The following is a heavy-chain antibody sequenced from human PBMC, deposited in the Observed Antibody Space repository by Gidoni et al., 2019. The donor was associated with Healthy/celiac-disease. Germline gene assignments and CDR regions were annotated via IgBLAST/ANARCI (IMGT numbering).Heavy chain of an antibody. CDR1: GGSISSGGYY. CDR3: ASNSPTEVSDAFDI. Sequence: QVQLQESGPGLLKPSQTLSLPCTVSGGSISSGGYYWSWIRPHPGTGLEWIGYIYYSGSTYYNPSLKSRVTISVDTSKNQFSLKLSSVTAADTAVYYCASNSPTEVSDAFDIWGQGTMVTVSA. J-gene: IGHJ3*02. D-gene: IGHD2-21*01. V-gene: IGHV4-31*03. CDR2: IYYSGST.